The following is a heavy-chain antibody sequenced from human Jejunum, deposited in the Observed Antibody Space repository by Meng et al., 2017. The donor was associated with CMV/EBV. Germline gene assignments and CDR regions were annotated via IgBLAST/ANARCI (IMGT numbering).Heavy chain of an antibody. J-gene: IGHJ4*02. D-gene: IGHD2-15*01. CDR3: ARNVRVGYPSSYFDG. CDR2: IYWTDEK. Sequence: SRITSERVVCVLREPGQRAAEWLALIYWTDEKLYKPSLEGRVTTTKDNSRSQEDITLSNMGAEDTATYYCARNVRVGYPSSYFDGWGQGTLVTVSS. V-gene: IGHV2-5*01. CDR1: SRITSERV.